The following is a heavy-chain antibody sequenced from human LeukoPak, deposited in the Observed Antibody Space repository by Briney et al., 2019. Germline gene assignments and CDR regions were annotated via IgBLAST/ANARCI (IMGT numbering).Heavy chain of an antibody. Sequence: GGSLRLSCAAFEFTFSNYAMSWVRQAPGKGLEWVSAISGTGTSTHFADSVKGRFTISRDNSKNTLYLQMNSLRAEDTAVYYCARASCYSLFCGDFDIWGQGTMVTVSS. J-gene: IGHJ3*02. CDR3: ARASCYSLFCGDFDI. CDR2: ISGTGTST. CDR1: EFTFSNYA. V-gene: IGHV3-23*01. D-gene: IGHD2-15*01.